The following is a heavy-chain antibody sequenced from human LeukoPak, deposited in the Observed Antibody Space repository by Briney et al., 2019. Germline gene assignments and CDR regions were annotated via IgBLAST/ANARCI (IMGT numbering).Heavy chain of an antibody. CDR2: IYPYSGDT. J-gene: IGHJ3*02. D-gene: IGHD6-6*01. CDR1: GYTFTGYY. Sequence: ASVTVSCKASGYTFTGYYIHWVRQTPGQGLEWMGWIYPYSGDTNYAQNFQGRVTMTRDTSISTAYMELSSLKSDDTAVYYCARDRNSGSSLDIWGQGTMLTVSS. CDR3: ARDRNSGSSLDI. V-gene: IGHV1-2*02.